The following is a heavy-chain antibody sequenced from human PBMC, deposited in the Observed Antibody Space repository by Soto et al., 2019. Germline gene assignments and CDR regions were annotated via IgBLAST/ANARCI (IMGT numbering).Heavy chain of an antibody. CDR1: GGSVSNSNYY. V-gene: IGHV4-39*01. J-gene: IGHJ4*02. D-gene: IGHD2-8*01. CDR3: VSQRTSVLTQAYFDY. Sequence: SETLSLTCTVSGGSVSNSNYYWGRIRQSPGKGLEWIGSVCYRGRSYSKSSVKSRVTISVDTSKNQFSLNLNSVTASDAAVYYCVSQRTSVLTQAYFDYWGPGALVTVSS. CDR2: VCYRGRS.